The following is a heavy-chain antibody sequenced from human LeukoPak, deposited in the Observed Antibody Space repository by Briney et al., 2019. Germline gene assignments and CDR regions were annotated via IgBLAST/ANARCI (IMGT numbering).Heavy chain of an antibody. CDR2: IYHSGST. D-gene: IGHD3-10*01. CDR3: ARSQYYYDSGSLNYFDY. J-gene: IGHJ4*02. CDR1: GGSISSSNW. Sequence: PSETLSLTCAVSGGSISSSNWWSWVRQPPGKGLEWIGEIYHSGSTNYNPSLKSRVTISVDKSKNQFSLKLSSVTAADTAVYYCARSQYYYDSGSLNYFDYWGQGTLVTVSS. V-gene: IGHV4-4*02.